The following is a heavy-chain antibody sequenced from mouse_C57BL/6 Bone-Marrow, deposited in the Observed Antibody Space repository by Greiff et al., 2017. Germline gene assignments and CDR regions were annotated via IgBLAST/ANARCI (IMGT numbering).Heavy chain of an antibody. CDR3: ARARNPYAMDY. CDR1: GYAFSSSW. Sequence: QVKLQQSGPELVKPGASVKISCKASGYAFSSSWMNWVKQRPGKGLEWIGRIYPGDGDTKYNGKFKGKATLTADKYSSTAYMQLSSLTSEDSAVYFCARARNPYAMDYWGQGTSVTVSS. D-gene: IGHD6-1*01. V-gene: IGHV1-82*01. CDR2: IYPGDGDT. J-gene: IGHJ4*01.